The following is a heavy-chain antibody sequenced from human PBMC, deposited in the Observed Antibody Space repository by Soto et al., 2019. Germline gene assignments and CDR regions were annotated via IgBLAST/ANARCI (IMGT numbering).Heavy chain of an antibody. CDR2: IFSNDEK. J-gene: IGHJ4*02. D-gene: IGHD5-12*01. CDR1: GFSLNSGRMG. V-gene: IGHV2-26*01. Sequence: QVTLKESGPVLVKPTETLMLTCTVSGFSLNSGRMGVSWIRQPPGRALEWLAHIFSNDEKSYSTSLKSRLTIPKDTPSIQVISIMTNLAPVDTATSNCARLSDSRGYDYWGQGTLVTVSS. CDR3: ARLSDSRGYDY.